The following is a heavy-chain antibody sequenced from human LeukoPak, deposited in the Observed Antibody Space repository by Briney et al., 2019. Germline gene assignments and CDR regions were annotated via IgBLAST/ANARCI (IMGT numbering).Heavy chain of an antibody. CDR3: ASCSGGSCYRYDAFDI. D-gene: IGHD2-15*01. V-gene: IGHV4-59*01. J-gene: IGHJ3*02. CDR2: IYYSGST. CDR1: GGSISSYY. Sequence: SETLSPTCTVSGGSISSYYWSWIRQPPGKGLEWIGYIYYSGSTNYNPSLKSRVTISVDTSKNQFSLKLSSVTAADTAVYYCASCSGGSCYRYDAFDIWGQGTMVTVSS.